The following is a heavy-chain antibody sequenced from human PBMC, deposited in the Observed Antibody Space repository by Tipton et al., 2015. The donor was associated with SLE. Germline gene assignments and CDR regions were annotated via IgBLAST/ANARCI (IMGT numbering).Heavy chain of an antibody. CDR2: IRSKAYGGTT. Sequence: SLRLSCTASGFTLGDYAMSWVRQAPGKGLEWVGFIRSKAYGGTTEYAASVKGRFTISRDDSKSIAYLQMNSLKTEDTAAYYCTMGHPDGSGSYYPLYYFDYWGQGTLVTVSS. D-gene: IGHD3-10*01. CDR3: TMGHPDGSGSYYPLYYFDY. V-gene: IGHV3-49*04. J-gene: IGHJ4*02. CDR1: GFTLGDYA.